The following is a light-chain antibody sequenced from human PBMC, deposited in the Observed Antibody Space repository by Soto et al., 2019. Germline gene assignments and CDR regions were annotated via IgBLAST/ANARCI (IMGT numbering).Light chain of an antibody. CDR3: IQALQTPRT. CDR1: QSLLHSNGYNY. Sequence: DIVMTQSPLSLPVTPGEPASISCRSSQSLLHSNGYNYLDWYLQKQGQSPQLLIYLGSNRSSGVPDRFSGSGSGTDFTLKISRVEAEDVGVYYCIQALQTPRTFCQGTKLEIK. V-gene: IGKV2-28*01. J-gene: IGKJ2*01. CDR2: LGS.